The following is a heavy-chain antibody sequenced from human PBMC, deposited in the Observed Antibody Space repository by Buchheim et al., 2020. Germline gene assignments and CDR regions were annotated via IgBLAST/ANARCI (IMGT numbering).Heavy chain of an antibody. J-gene: IGHJ5*02. V-gene: IGHV4-39*01. CDR3: ARRPHAQSVNWFDP. CDR2: IHYSGTT. Sequence: QLQLQESGPGLVKPSETLSLTCTVSGGSIGGSSYYWGWIRQPPGKGLEWIASIHYSGTTYSNPSLKSRVTISADMSKNQFSLKVSSVTAADTAVYYCARRPHAQSVNWFDPWGQGTL. CDR1: GGSIGGSSYY.